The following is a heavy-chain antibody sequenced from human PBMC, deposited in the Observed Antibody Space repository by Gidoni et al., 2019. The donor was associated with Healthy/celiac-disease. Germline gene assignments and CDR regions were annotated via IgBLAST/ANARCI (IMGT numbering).Heavy chain of an antibody. CDR1: GYSISRGYY. J-gene: IGHJ4*02. D-gene: IGHD2-8*01. Sequence: QVQLQESGPGLVKPSETLSLTCTVYGYSISRGYYWGWIRQPPGKGLEWIGSSYHSGSPYYNPSLRIRVTISVDTSTNQFSLKLSSVTAADTAGYYCASGYCTNGVCYTLDYWGQGTLVTVSS. CDR2: SYHSGSP. V-gene: IGHV4-38-2*02. CDR3: ASGYCTNGVCYTLDY.